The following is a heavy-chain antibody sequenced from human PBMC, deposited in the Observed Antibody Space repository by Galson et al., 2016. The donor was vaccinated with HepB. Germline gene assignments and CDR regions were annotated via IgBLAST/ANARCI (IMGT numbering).Heavy chain of an antibody. Sequence: SLRLSCAASGFTFSGYSMSWVRQAPGKGLEWVANINHDGGEMYYVDSVRGRFTISRDDAKNSLSLQMNSLRVDDTAVYYGAREFDRSFHYWGQGVLVTVSS. V-gene: IGHV3-7*01. J-gene: IGHJ4*02. D-gene: IGHD3-22*01. CDR1: GFTFSGYS. CDR3: AREFDRSFHY. CDR2: INHDGGEM.